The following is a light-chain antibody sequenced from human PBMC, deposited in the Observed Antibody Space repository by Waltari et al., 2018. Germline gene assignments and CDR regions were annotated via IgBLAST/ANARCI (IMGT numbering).Light chain of an antibody. J-gene: IGKJ4*01. Sequence: DIQMTQSPSSVSASVGDRVTITCRASQGIGSWLAWYQQKPGKAPKLLLHTASSLESWVPSRFSGIESGTEFTLTISNLQPEDFAIYYCQQSDSFPLTFGGGTKVE. CDR3: QQSDSFPLT. CDR2: TAS. V-gene: IGKV1-12*01. CDR1: QGIGSW.